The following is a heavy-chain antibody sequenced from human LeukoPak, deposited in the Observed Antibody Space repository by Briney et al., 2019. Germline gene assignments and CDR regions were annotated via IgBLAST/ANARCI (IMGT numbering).Heavy chain of an antibody. J-gene: IGHJ5*02. CDR2: IMQDGSKK. Sequence: PGGSLRLSCAASGFTFSSYFMTWVRQAPGKGLEWVANIMQDGSKKYYVDSVKGRFSISRDNAKNSLFLHMNNLRAEDTAVYYCARDGEYYGSGNWFDPWGQGTLVTVSS. CDR1: GFTFSSYF. D-gene: IGHD3-10*01. V-gene: IGHV3-7*01. CDR3: ARDGEYYGSGNWFDP.